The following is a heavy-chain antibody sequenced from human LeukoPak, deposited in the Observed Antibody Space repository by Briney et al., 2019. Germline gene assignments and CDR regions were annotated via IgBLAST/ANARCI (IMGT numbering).Heavy chain of an antibody. CDR2: ISGSGGST. D-gene: IGHD1-14*01. CDR1: GFTFSSYA. V-gene: IGHV3-23*01. Sequence: PGGSLRLSCAASGFTFSSYAMSWVRQAPGKGLEWVSAISGSGGSTYYADSVKGRFTISRDNSKNTLYLQMNSLRAEDTAVYYCAKDQFGITGTTGAFDIWGQGTMVTVSS. CDR3: AKDQFGITGTTGAFDI. J-gene: IGHJ3*02.